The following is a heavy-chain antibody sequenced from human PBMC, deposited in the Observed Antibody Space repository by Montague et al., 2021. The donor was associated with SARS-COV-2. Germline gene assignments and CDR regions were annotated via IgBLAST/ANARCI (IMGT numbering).Heavy chain of an antibody. CDR1: GGSISSSSYY. Sequence: SETLSLTCTVSGGSISSSSYYWGWIRQPPEKGVGWIGSIYYSGSTYYNPSLKSLVTISVDTSKNQFSLKLSSVTAADTAVYYCARQGPFNMIVGNIFDYWGQGTLVTVSS. J-gene: IGHJ4*02. V-gene: IGHV4-39*01. CDR3: ARQGPFNMIVGNIFDY. CDR2: IYYSGST. D-gene: IGHD3-22*01.